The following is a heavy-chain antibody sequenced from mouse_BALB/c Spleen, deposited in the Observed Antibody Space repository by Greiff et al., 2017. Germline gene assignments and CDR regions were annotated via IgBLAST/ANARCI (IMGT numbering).Heavy chain of an antibody. D-gene: IGHD2-3*01. V-gene: IGHV5-12-2*01. CDR3: ASGGHDGYYGGYAMDY. CDR2: ISNGGGST. J-gene: IGHJ4*01. CDR1: GFTFSSYT. Sequence: EVKLMESGGGLVQPGGSLKLSCAASGFTFSSYTMSWVRQTPEKRLEWVAYISNGGGSTYYPDTVKGRFTISRDNAKNTLYLQMSSLKSEDTAMYYCASGGHDGYYGGYAMDYWGQGTSVTVSS.